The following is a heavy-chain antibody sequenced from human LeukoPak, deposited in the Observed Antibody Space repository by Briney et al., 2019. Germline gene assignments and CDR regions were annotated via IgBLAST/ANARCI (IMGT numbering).Heavy chain of an antibody. CDR3: ARDWPRLRWSLDY. D-gene: IGHD4-23*01. J-gene: IGHJ4*02. V-gene: IGHV4-4*07. CDR2: IYPSGNT. CDR1: GGSFSGYY. Sequence: SETLSLTCAVYGGSFSGYYWSWIRQPAGKGLEWIWRIYPSGNTNYNPALKSRVTMSVDTSKNQFSLKLSSVTAADPAVYYCARDWPRLRWSLDYWGQGTLVTVSS.